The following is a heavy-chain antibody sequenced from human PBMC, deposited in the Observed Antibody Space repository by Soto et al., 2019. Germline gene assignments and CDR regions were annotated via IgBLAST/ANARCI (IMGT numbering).Heavy chain of an antibody. CDR2: ISYDGGNK. CDR3: VKPRGFCSSPGCPGDYYYSYGREV. J-gene: IGHJ6*04. Sequence: GGSLRLSCAASVFTFSSYGMHWVRQAPGKGLEWVTLISYDGGNKYYADSVKGRFSISRDNSRNTLYLQMNSLRPEDAAVYYCVKPRGFCSSPGCPGDYYYSYGREVGGKGPPVTVPP. D-gene: IGHD2-2*01. V-gene: IGHV3-30*18. CDR1: VFTFSSYG.